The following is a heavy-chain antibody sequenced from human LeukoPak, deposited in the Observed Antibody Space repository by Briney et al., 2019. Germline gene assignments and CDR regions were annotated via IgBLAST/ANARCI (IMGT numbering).Heavy chain of an antibody. CDR3: ATRERYCTSASCYEWFDP. V-gene: IGHV3-23*01. D-gene: IGHD2-2*01. CDR2: ISDSGTST. J-gene: IGHJ5*02. CDR1: GFTFSTYW. Sequence: GGSLRLSCAASGFTFSTYWMSWVRQAPGKGLEWVSAISDSGTSTYYADSVKGRFTIFRDNSKNTLYLQVNSLRAEDTAVYYCATRERYCTSASCYEWFDPWGQGTLVTVSS.